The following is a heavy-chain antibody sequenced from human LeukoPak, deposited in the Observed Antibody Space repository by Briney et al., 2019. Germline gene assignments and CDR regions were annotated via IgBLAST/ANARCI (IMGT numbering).Heavy chain of an antibody. J-gene: IGHJ4*02. CDR1: GGSISSYY. D-gene: IGHD5-24*01. Sequence: PSETLSLTCTVSGGSISSYYWSWIRQPPGKGLEWIGYIYYSGSTNYNPSLKSRVTISVDTSKSQFSLKLSSVTAADTAVYYCARDRDGFFDYWGQGTLVTVSS. CDR3: ARDRDGFFDY. V-gene: IGHV4-59*01. CDR2: IYYSGST.